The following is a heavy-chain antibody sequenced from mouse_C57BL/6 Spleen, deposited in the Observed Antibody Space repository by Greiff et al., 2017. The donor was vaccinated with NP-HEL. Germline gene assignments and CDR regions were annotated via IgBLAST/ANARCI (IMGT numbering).Heavy chain of an antibody. Sequence: DVKLVESGGGLVKPGGSLKLSCAASGFTFSDYGMHWVRQAPEKGLEWVAYISSGSSTIYYADTVKGRFTISRDNAKNTLFLQMTSLRSEDTAMYYCAREVAPYAMDYWGQGTSVTVSS. V-gene: IGHV5-17*01. CDR1: GFTFSDYG. CDR3: AREVAPYAMDY. CDR2: ISSGSSTI. D-gene: IGHD1-1*01. J-gene: IGHJ4*01.